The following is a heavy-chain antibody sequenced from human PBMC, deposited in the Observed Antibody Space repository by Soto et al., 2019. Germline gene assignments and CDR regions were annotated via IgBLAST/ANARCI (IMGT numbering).Heavy chain of an antibody. CDR1: GFSFSSFSTQW. V-gene: IGHV3-7*01. Sequence: GGSLRLSCAASGFSFSSFSTQWMSWVRQAPGKGLEWVANIKPDGSEKYYVDSVRGRFTISTDNAKNSLFLQMNSLSAEDTAVYYCARNHVWGQGTTVTVSS. J-gene: IGHJ6*02. CDR2: IKPDGSEK. CDR3: ARNHV.